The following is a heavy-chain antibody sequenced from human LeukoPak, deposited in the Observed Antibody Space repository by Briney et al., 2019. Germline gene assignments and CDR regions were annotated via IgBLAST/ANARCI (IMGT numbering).Heavy chain of an antibody. CDR3: PRGRGGGSYPYFDY. J-gene: IGHJ4*02. CDR2: INPNSGGT. D-gene: IGHD1-26*01. CDR1: GYTFTGYY. V-gene: IGHV1-2*02. Sequence: GASVKVSCKASGYTFTGYYMHWVRQAPGQGLEWMGWINPNSGGTNYAQKFQGRVTMTRDTSISTAYMELSRLRADDTAVYYCPRGRGGGSYPYFDYWGQGTLVTVSS.